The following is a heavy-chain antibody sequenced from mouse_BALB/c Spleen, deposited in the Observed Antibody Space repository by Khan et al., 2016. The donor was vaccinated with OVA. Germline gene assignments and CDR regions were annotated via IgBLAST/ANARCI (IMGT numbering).Heavy chain of an antibody. CDR3: ARGGYSVFAY. J-gene: IGHJ3*01. Sequence: MQLKQSGPELVKPGASLKVSCKASGYTFTDYIIGWVKQSARQGLEWIGDIFPGSDTPYYNEKFKDKATLTADKSSNTAYMQLSSLTSEDSAVXFCARGGYSVFAYWGQGTLVTVSA. D-gene: IGHD2-14*01. CDR1: GYTFTDYI. V-gene: IGHV1-77*01. CDR2: IFPGSDTP.